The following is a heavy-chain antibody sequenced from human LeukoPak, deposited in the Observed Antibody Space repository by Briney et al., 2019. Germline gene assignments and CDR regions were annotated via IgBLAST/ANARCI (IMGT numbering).Heavy chain of an antibody. CDR2: FSRNGVTT. CDR3: AKEKDTIYFDL. CDR1: GFKFRAFT. V-gene: IGHV3-43*01. J-gene: IGHJ4*03. D-gene: IGHD2-21*01. Sequence: GGSLRLSCVGSGFKFRAFTMHWVRQAPGRGLEWVSLFSRNGVTTFYADSVRGRFTISRDNSENSVYLQMDSLTTEDTAVYYCAKEKDTIYFDLWGQGTLVTVSS.